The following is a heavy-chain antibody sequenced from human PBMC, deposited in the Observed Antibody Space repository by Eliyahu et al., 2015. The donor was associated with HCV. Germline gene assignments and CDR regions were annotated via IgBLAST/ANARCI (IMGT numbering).Heavy chain of an antibody. CDR2: IPXLEHS. J-gene: IGHJ3*01. V-gene: IGHV1-69*01. Sequence: QVQLVQSGTEVKEPGSSVKVSCEASGGTFSSFAXHQLGAGRPLGLGLRVGGRAIPXLEHSNYAQRFQARLTIIADESTRTAYMELSSLRSEDTAMYYCARERIADFDRSEAFDLWGQGTMVIVSS. CDR1: GGTFSSFA. CDR3: ARERIADFDRSEAFDL. D-gene: IGHD6-6*01.